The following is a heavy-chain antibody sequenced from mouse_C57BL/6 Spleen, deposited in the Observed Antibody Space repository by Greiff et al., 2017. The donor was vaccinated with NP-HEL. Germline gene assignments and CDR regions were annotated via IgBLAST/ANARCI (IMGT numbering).Heavy chain of an antibody. D-gene: IGHD2-4*01. CDR3: ARGAYDDGAWLAY. J-gene: IGHJ3*01. V-gene: IGHV1-47*01. CDR2: FHPYNDDT. Sequence: VQLQQSGAELVKPGASVKMSCKASGYTFTTYPIEWMKQNHGKSLEWIGNFHPYNDDTKYNEKFKGKATLTVEKSSSTVYLELSRLTSNDSAVYSCARGAYDDGAWLAYWGQGTLVTVSA. CDR1: GYTFTTYP.